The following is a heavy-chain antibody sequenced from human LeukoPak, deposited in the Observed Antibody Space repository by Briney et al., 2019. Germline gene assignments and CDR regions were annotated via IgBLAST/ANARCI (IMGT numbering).Heavy chain of an antibody. J-gene: IGHJ4*02. CDR1: GFILRKAW. V-gene: IGHV3-15*01. Sequence: GGSLRLSCGGSGFILRKAWMNGVRETRERGGEGVGRIKSETDGGTTDYAALIKGIITISRDDSSNTMYLQMNSLKTDDTAMYYRTIQLPPYGPIDYWGQGTLVTVSS. CDR2: IKSETDGGTT. CDR3: TIQLPPYGPIDY. D-gene: IGHD4-17*01.